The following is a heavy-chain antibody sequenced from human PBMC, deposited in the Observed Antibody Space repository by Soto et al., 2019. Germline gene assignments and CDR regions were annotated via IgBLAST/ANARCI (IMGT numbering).Heavy chain of an antibody. CDR1: GDSISSYY. D-gene: IGHD1-26*01. V-gene: IGHV4-59*01. J-gene: IGHJ5*02. CDR2: IYYSGST. Sequence: SETLSVTCTVSGDSISSYYWSWIRQPPGKGLEWIGYIYYSGSTNSNPSLKRRVTISVDTYKKQFSLKLSSVTAAETAVYYCARDRAYSGSFQNRFDPWGQGTLVTVSS. CDR3: ARDRAYSGSFQNRFDP.